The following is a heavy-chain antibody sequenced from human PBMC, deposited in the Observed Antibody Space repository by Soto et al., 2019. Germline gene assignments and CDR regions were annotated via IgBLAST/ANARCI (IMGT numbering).Heavy chain of an antibody. J-gene: IGHJ6*02. CDR1: GGSVSSGSYY. Sequence: PSETLSLTCTVSGGSVSSGSYYWSWIRQPPGKGLEWIGYMYYSGSTNYNPSLKSRVTISVDTSKSQFSLKLSSVTAADTAVYYCARGIEGWYQGRYYYGMDVWGQGTTVTVSS. V-gene: IGHV4-61*01. CDR3: ARGIEGWYQGRYYYGMDV. CDR2: MYYSGST. D-gene: IGHD6-19*01.